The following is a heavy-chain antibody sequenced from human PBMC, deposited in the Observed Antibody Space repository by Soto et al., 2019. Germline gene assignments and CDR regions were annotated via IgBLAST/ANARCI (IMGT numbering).Heavy chain of an antibody. D-gene: IGHD3-22*01. J-gene: IGHJ4*02. CDR3: ARAEYYYDSSGYYLLFYFDY. CDR2: ISVYNGDT. CDR1: GYKFTNFG. V-gene: IGHV1-18*01. Sequence: QVQLVQSGPEVKNPGASVKVSCKASGYKFTNFGIAWIRQAPGQGLEWMGRISVYNGDTTFAQNFQDRVTLTTDTSTSTAYMELMSLRSDDTAVYYCARAEYYYDSSGYYLLFYFDYWGQGTLVTVSS.